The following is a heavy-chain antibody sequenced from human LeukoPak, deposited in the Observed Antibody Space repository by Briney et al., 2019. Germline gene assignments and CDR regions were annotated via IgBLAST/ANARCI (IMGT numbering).Heavy chain of an antibody. CDR3: ARMESLKSWYDY. CDR2: ISAYNGNT. J-gene: IGHJ4*02. D-gene: IGHD2-15*01. Sequence: ASVKVSCKSSGYTFTSYGIRWVRQAPGQGLEWMGWISAYNGNTNYAQKLQGRVTMTTDTSTSTVYMELKSLRSDDTAVYYCARMESLKSWYDYWGPGTLVTVAS. CDR1: GYTFTSYG. V-gene: IGHV1-18*01.